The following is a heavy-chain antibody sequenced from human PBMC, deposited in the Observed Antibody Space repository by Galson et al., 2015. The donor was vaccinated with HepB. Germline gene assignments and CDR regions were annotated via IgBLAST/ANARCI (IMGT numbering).Heavy chain of an antibody. CDR3: ARDVCEAILATIKGYGMDV. D-gene: IGHD5-12*01. CDR1: GYTFTNYA. J-gene: IGHJ6*02. V-gene: IGHV1-3*01. Sequence: SVKVSCKASGYTFTNYAMHWVRQPPGQRLEWMGWINAGNGNIKYSQKFQGRVTFTRDTSASTAYMELSSLRSEDTAVYFCARDVCEAILATIKGYGMDVWGQGTTVTVSS. CDR2: INAGNGNI.